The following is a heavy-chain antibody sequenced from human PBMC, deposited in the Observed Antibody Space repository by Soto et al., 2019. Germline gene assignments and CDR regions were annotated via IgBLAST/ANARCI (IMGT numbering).Heavy chain of an antibody. V-gene: IGHV3-73*01. CDR2: IRGKADSYAT. D-gene: IGHD3-22*01. Sequence: GGSLRLSCAASGFTFSGSAMHWVRQASGKGLEWVGRIRGKADSYATATAASVNGRFTISRDDSKNTAYLQMNSLKTEDTAVYYCTTSSGRAESRPSVDYWGQGTLVTVSS. CDR3: TTSSGRAESRPSVDY. CDR1: GFTFSGSA. J-gene: IGHJ4*02.